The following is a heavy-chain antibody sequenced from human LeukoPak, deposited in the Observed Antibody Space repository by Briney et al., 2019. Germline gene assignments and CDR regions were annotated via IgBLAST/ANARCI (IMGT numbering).Heavy chain of an antibody. Sequence: SVKVSCKTSGGTFSSSAITWVSQAPGQGLEWMGRIIPVLNITRYTQKFQGRVTITADTSTSTVYMELSSLRSEETAVYYCAGDQGLTAPPPYGLDVWGQGTTVIVSS. J-gene: IGHJ6*02. CDR2: IIPVLNIT. CDR3: AGDQGLTAPPPYGLDV. D-gene: IGHD5-18*01. V-gene: IGHV1-69*04. CDR1: GGTFSSSA.